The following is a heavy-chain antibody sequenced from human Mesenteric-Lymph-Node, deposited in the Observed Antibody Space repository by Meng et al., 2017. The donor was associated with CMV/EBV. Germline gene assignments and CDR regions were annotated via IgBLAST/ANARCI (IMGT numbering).Heavy chain of an antibody. Sequence: SGDTFSSYGISWVRQAPGQGIEWMGGIIPLFGSPNYAQKFQGRVTITMDASTSTVSMELSRLRSDDTAVYYCARNANWGTRENYFDYWGQGTLVTVSS. CDR1: GDTFSSYG. CDR3: ARNANWGTRENYFDY. CDR2: IIPLFGSP. D-gene: IGHD7-27*01. V-gene: IGHV1-69*05. J-gene: IGHJ4*02.